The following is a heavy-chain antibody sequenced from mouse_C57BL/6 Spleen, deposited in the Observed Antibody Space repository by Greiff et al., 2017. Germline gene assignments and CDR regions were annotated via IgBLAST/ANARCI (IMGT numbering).Heavy chain of an antibody. CDR3: ARNLIYDEYDEGFYYAMDY. D-gene: IGHD2-4*01. Sequence: QVQLQQSGAELVRPGASVKLSCQASGYTFTDYYINWVKQRPGQGLEWIARIYPGSGNTYYNEKFKGKATLTAEKSSSTAYMQLSSLTSEDSAVYFCARNLIYDEYDEGFYYAMDYWGQGTSVTVSS. V-gene: IGHV1-76*01. CDR2: IYPGSGNT. J-gene: IGHJ4*01. CDR1: GYTFTDYY.